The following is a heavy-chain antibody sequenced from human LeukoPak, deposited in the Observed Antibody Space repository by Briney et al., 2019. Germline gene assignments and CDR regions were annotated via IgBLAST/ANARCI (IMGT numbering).Heavy chain of an antibody. J-gene: IGHJ5*02. D-gene: IGHD3-22*01. V-gene: IGHV4-34*01. CDR2: INHSGST. Sequence: PSETLSLTCAVYGGSFSGYYWSWLRQPPGKGLEWIGEINHSGSTNYNPSLKSRVTISVDTSKNQFSLKLSSVTAAGTAVYYCASRSEYYYDSSGYAWGQGTLVTVSS. CDR1: GGSFSGYY. CDR3: ASRSEYYYDSSGYA.